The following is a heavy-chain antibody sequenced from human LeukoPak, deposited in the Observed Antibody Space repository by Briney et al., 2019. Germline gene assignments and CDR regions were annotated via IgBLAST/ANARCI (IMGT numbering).Heavy chain of an antibody. D-gene: IGHD1-26*01. Sequence: PSETLSLTCTVSGYSISSGYYWGWIRQPPGKGLEWIGSIYHSGSTYYNPSLKSRVTISVDTTKNQFSLKLSSVTAADTAVYYCARILVGATRAFDIWGQGTMVTVSS. V-gene: IGHV4-38-2*02. CDR2: IYHSGST. CDR1: GYSISSGYY. CDR3: ARILVGATRAFDI. J-gene: IGHJ3*02.